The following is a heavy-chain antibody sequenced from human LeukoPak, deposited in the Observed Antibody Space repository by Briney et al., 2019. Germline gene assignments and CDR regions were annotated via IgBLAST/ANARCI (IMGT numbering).Heavy chain of an antibody. V-gene: IGHV3-74*01. Sequence: GGSLRLSCAASGFTFSSSWMHWVRQAPGKGLVWVSRITRDGSSTTYADSVRGRFTTSRDNAKNTLYLQMDSLRDDDTAVYYCARDPGYESWSPFWGGMDVWGNGTTVIVFS. J-gene: IGHJ6*04. D-gene: IGHD3-16*01. CDR2: ITRDGSST. CDR3: ARDPGYESWSPFWGGMDV. CDR1: GFTFSSSW.